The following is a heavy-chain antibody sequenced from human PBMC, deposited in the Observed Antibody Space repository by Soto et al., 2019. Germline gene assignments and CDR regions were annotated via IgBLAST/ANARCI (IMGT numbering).Heavy chain of an antibody. CDR2: ISYDGSNK. J-gene: IGHJ6*02. D-gene: IGHD6-25*01. CDR1: GFTFSSYG. V-gene: IGHV3-30*18. Sequence: QVQLVESGGGVVQPGRSLRLSCAASGFTFSSYGMHWVRQAPGKGLEWVAVISYDGSNKYYADSVKGRFTISRDNSKNTLYLQMNSLRAEDTAVYYCAKVRHSSEYYYYGMDVWGQGTTVTVSS. CDR3: AKVRHSSEYYYYGMDV.